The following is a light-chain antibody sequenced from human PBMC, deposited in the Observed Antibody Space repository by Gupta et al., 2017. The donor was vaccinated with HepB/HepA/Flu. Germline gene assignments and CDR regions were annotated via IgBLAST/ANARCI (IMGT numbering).Light chain of an antibody. CDR1: QSVLYSSNNKNY. Sequence: DIVMTPSPDCLAVSLGERDPINCKSSQSVLYSSNNKNYLAWYQQKPGQPPKLLIYWASTRESGVPDRFSGSGSGTDFTLTISSLQAEDVTVYSCQQYYSTPLTFGGGTKVEIK. CDR2: WAS. V-gene: IGKV4-1*01. CDR3: QQYYSTPLT. J-gene: IGKJ4*01.